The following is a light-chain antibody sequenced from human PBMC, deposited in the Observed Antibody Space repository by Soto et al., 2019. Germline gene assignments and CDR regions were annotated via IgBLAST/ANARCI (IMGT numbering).Light chain of an antibody. V-gene: IGLV7-43*01. CDR3: LLYYGGAQAV. CDR1: TGAVTSGYY. Sequence: QAVVTQEPSLTVSPGGTVTLTCASSTGAVTSGYYPNWFQQKPGQAPRALIYSTSNKDSWTPARFSGSLLGGKAALTLSGVKPEDEAEYYCLLYYGGAQAVFGGGTKLTVL. CDR2: STS. J-gene: IGLJ2*01.